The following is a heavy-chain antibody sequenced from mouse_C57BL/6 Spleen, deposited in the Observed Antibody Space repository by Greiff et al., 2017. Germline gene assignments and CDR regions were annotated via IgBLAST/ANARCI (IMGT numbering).Heavy chain of an antibody. CDR3: ARREGWLTFYYAMDD. V-gene: IGHV1-64*01. CDR2: LHPNSGST. D-gene: IGHD2-3*01. J-gene: IGHJ4*01. Sequence: QVQLQQPGAELVKPGASVKLSCKASGYTFTSYWMHWVKQRPGQGLAWIGMLHPNSGSTNYNEKFKSKATLTVDNSSSTAYMQLSSLTSEDSAVYYCARREGWLTFYYAMDDWGQGTSVTVSS. CDR1: GYTFTSYW.